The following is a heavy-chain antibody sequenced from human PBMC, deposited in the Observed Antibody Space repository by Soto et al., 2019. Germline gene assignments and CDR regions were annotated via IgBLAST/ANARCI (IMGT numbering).Heavy chain of an antibody. CDR2: ISYNGNDK. D-gene: IGHD6-13*01. CDR1: GLTFSSYG. Sequence: SLRLSCAASGLTFSSYGMHWVRQAPGKGLEWVAVISYNGNDKYHADSVKGRFTVSRDNSKNTLYLQMNSLRPEDTAVYHCRNDGDAAAAGYYFDYWGQGTLVTVSS. CDR3: RNDGDAAAAGYYFDY. V-gene: IGHV3-30*18. J-gene: IGHJ4*02.